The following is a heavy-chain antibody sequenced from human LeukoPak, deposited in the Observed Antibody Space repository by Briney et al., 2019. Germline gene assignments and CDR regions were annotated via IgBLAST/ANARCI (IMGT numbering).Heavy chain of an antibody. J-gene: IGHJ5*02. CDR2: IYYSGST. Sequence: SETLSLTCTVSGGSISSSSYYWGWIRQPPGKGLEWIGSIYYSGSTYYNPSLKSRVTISVDTSKNQFSLKLSSVTAADTAVYYCARASADWFDPWGQGTLVTVSS. CDR3: ARASADWFDP. V-gene: IGHV4-39*07. CDR1: GGSISSSSYY.